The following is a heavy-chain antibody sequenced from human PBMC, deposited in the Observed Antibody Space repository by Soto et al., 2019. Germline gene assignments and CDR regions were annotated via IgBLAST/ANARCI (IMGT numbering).Heavy chain of an antibody. CDR3: AKVKTGTGGPYYFDY. CDR2: ISGSGVST. Sequence: GGSLRLSCAASGFTFSSYAMSWVRQAPGKGLEWASAISGSGVSTYYADSVKGRFTISRDNSKNTLYLQMNSLRAEDTAVYYCAKVKTGTGGPYYFDYWGQGTLVTVSS. D-gene: IGHD1-7*01. CDR1: GFTFSSYA. J-gene: IGHJ4*02. V-gene: IGHV3-23*01.